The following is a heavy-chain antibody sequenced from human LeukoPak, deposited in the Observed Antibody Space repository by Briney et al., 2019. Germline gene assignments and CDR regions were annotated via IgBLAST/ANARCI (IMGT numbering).Heavy chain of an antibody. CDR1: GFTFSSYA. V-gene: IGHV3-23*01. D-gene: IGHD6-19*01. Sequence: GGSLRLSCAASGFTFSSYAMSWVRQAPGKGLEWVSGISGSGSATYYADSVRGRLRISRDNSKNPVDLQMTSLRAEDTAIYFCAKIPYEFSSGWYAGFDIWGQGTMVTVSS. J-gene: IGHJ3*02. CDR2: ISGSGSAT. CDR3: AKIPYEFSSGWYAGFDI.